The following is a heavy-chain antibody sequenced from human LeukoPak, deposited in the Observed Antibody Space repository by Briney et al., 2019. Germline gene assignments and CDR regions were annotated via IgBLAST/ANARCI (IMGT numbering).Heavy chain of an antibody. V-gene: IGHV1-18*01. J-gene: IGHJ4*02. CDR3: ARDWVVAARKFDY. Sequence: ASVKVSCKASGYTITSYGISWVRQAPGQGLEWMGWISAYNGNTNYAQKLQGRVTMTTDTSTSTVYMELRSLRSDDTAVYYCARDWVVAARKFDYWGQGTLVTVSS. CDR1: GYTITSYG. D-gene: IGHD2-15*01. CDR2: ISAYNGNT.